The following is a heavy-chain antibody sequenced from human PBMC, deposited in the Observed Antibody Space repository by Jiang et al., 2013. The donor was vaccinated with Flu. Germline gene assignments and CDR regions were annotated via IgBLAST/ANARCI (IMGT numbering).Heavy chain of an antibody. Sequence: ETLSLTCTVSGGSISSSSYYWGWIRQPPGKGLEWIGSIYYSGSTYXNPSLKSRVTISVDTSKNQFSLKLSSVTAADTAVYYCARRVVTPGYAFDIWGQGTMVTVSS. J-gene: IGHJ3*02. CDR2: IYYSGST. D-gene: IGHD4-23*01. V-gene: IGHV4-39*01. CDR3: ARRVVTPGYAFDI. CDR1: GGSISSSSYY.